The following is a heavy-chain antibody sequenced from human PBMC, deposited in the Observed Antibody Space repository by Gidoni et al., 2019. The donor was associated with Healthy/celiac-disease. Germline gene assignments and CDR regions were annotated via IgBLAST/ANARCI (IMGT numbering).Heavy chain of an antibody. D-gene: IGHD3-22*01. V-gene: IGHV1-69*01. CDR2: IIPIFGTA. CDR3: ARALHYYDSSRGWYFDL. J-gene: IGHJ2*01. CDR1: GGTFSSYA. Sequence: QVQLVQSGAEVKKPGSSVKVSCKASGGTFSSYAISWVRQAPGQGLEWMGGIIPIFGTANYAQKFQGRVTITADESTSTAYMELSSLRSEDTAVYYCARALHYYDSSRGWYFDLWGRGTLVTVSS.